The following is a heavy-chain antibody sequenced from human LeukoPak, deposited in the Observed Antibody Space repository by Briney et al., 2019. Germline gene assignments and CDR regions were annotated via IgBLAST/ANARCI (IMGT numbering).Heavy chain of an antibody. CDR2: IKSKTDGGTT. D-gene: IGHD3-22*01. Sequence: GGSLRLSCAASGFTFSNAWMSWARQAPGKGLEWVGRIKSKTDGGTTDYAAPVKGRFTISRDDSKNTLYLQMNSLKTEDTAVYYCTTDQLVYYYDEVPHYYYGMDVWGQGTTVTVSS. V-gene: IGHV3-15*01. CDR3: TTDQLVYYYDEVPHYYYGMDV. CDR1: GFTFSNAW. J-gene: IGHJ6*02.